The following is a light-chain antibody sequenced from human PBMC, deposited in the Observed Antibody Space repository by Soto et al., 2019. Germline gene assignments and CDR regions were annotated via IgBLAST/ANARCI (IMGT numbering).Light chain of an antibody. CDR3: CSYAGSYWV. CDR1: GSDVGGYNY. CDR2: DVS. Sequence: QSVLTQPRSVSGSPGQSVTISCTGTGSDVGGYNYVSWYQQHPGKAPKLMIYDVSKRPSGVPDRFSGSKSGNTASLTISGLQAEDEADYYCCSYAGSYWVFGTGTKVTVL. J-gene: IGLJ1*01. V-gene: IGLV2-11*01.